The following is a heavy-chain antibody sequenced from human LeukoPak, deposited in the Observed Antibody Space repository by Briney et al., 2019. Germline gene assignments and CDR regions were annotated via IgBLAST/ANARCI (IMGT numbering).Heavy chain of an antibody. D-gene: IGHD5-24*01. V-gene: IGHV3-23*01. CDR3: AKPDGYNYKGYFRY. Sequence: HPGGSLRLSCAASGFTFSSYAMSWVRQAPGKGLEWVSAISGSGGSTYYADSVKGRFTISRDNSKNTLYLQMNSLRAEDTAVYYCAKPDGYNYKGYFRYWGQGTLVTVSS. CDR1: GFTFSSYA. CDR2: ISGSGGST. J-gene: IGHJ4*02.